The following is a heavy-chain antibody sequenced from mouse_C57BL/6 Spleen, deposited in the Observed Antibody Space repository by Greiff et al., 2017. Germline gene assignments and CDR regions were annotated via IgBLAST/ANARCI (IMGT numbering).Heavy chain of an antibody. Sequence: QVQLQQPGAELVKPGASVKLSCKASGYTFTSYWMHWVKQRTGRGLEWIGRIDPNSGGTKYNEKFKSKATLTVDKPSSTAYMQLSSLTSEDSAVYYCALYYGSSYEGDYFDYWGQGTTLTVSS. J-gene: IGHJ2*01. D-gene: IGHD1-1*01. V-gene: IGHV1-72*01. CDR2: IDPNSGGT. CDR3: ALYYGSSYEGDYFDY. CDR1: GYTFTSYW.